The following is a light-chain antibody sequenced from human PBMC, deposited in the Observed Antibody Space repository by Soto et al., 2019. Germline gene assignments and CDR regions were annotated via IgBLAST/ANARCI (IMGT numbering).Light chain of an antibody. CDR2: AAS. Sequence: EIVLAQSPGTLSLSPGERATLSCRASQTISDSYFAWYQQKPGQAPRLLIYAASIRATGIPDRFSGSGSVTDFTLTISRLEPEDSAVYYCQHFDTSPLLTFGGGTKVEIK. J-gene: IGKJ4*01. V-gene: IGKV3-20*01. CDR3: QHFDTSPLLT. CDR1: QTISDSY.